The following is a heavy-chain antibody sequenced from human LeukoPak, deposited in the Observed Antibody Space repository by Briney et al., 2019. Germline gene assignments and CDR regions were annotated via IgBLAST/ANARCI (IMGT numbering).Heavy chain of an antibody. CDR3: ARVAAEVVGVPGPIGFGWLRRDYYYMDV. Sequence: ASVKVSCKASGYTFTSYYMHWVRQAPGEGLEWMGIINPSGGSTSCAQKFQGRVTMTRDMSTSTVYMELSSLRSEDTAVYYCARVAAEVVGVPGPIGFGWLRRDYYYMDVWGKGTTVTVSS. D-gene: IGHD2-2*02. CDR1: GYTFTSYY. CDR2: INPSGGST. V-gene: IGHV1-46*01. J-gene: IGHJ6*03.